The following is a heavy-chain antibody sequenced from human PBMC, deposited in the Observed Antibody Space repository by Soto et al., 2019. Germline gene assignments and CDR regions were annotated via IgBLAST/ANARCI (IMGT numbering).Heavy chain of an antibody. CDR2: IFHSGST. D-gene: IGHD1-26*01. J-gene: IGHJ5*01. V-gene: IGHV4-39*01. Sequence: SETLSLTCTVSGGSISSNSHYWGWIRQPPGKGLEWIGSIFHSGSTKYSASLKSRVTISVDTSKDQFSLRLSSVTVADTAVYYSASIFNGNYYIDSWGHGTLVTVSS. CDR3: ASIFNGNYYIDS. CDR1: GGSISSNSHY.